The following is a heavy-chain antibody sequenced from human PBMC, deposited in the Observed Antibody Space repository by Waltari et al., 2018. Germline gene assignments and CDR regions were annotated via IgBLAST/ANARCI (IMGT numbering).Heavy chain of an antibody. J-gene: IGHJ4*02. D-gene: IGHD3-22*01. CDR3: ARSAYFDTKDYSIDY. Sequence: QVQLVESGGGVVQPGTSLRLSCTPSGFTFKNYGIHCVRQVPGKGPEWVAIIWYDGSNKYYADSVKGRFTISRDNSNNMAYLQMNSLRVDDSATYHCARSAYFDTKDYSIDYWGQGTLVTVSS. CDR2: IWYDGSNK. CDR1: GFTFKNYG. V-gene: IGHV3-33*01.